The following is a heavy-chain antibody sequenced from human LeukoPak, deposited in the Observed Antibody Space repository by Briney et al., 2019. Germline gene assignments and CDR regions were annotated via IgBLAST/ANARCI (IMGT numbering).Heavy chain of an antibody. D-gene: IGHD1-1*01. CDR2: ISYSGTT. CDR1: GGSISSSGYY. J-gene: IGHJ4*02. V-gene: IGHV4-39*07. Sequence: SETLSLTCTVSGGSISSSGYYWGWARQPPGGGLGWIGSISYSGTTFDNPSLKSRVTLSVDTSKNQFSLRLSSVTAADTAVYYCARDQGYTTGFDRDYWGQGTLVTVSS. CDR3: ARDQGYTTGFDRDY.